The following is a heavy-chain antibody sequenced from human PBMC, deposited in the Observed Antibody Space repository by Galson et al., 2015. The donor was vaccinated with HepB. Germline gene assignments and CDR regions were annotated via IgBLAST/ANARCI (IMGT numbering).Heavy chain of an antibody. J-gene: IGHJ3*02. Sequence: SLRLSCAASGFTFSDYYMSWIRQAPGKGLEWVSYISSSSSYTNYADSVKGRFTISRDNAKNPLYLQMNSLRAEDTAVYYCARELKAHGAFDIWGQGTTVTVSS. CDR3: ARELKAHGAFDI. V-gene: IGHV3-11*06. CDR2: ISSSSSYT. CDR1: GFTFSDYY.